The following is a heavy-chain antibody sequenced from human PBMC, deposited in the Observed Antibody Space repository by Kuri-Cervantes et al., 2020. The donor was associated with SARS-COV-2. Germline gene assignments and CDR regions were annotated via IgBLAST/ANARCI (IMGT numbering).Heavy chain of an antibody. CDR3: AREGALDNYYYYYMDV. V-gene: IGHV3-30*04. CDR1: GFTFSSYA. D-gene: IGHD1-26*01. Sequence: GESLKISCAASGFTFSSYAMHWVRQAPGKGLEWVAVISYDGSNKYYADSVKGRFTISRDNSKNTLYLQMNSLRAEDTAVYYCAREGALDNYYYYYMDVWGKGPTVTVSS. J-gene: IGHJ6*03. CDR2: ISYDGSNK.